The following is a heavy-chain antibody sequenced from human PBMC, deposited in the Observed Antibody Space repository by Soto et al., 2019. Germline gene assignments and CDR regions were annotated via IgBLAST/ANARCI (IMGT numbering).Heavy chain of an antibody. CDR3: ARARSGYNIDAFDL. CDR2: IFVSGDS. CDR1: DCSISIYC. Sequence: LVTQSVTYPVADCSISIYCVSWVRKTPVRGLEWFGYIFVSGDSNYSPSLKIRVSISLYTSSNHFSLMLSSVTPADTAVYYCARARSGYNIDAFDLWGQGTMVTVS. D-gene: IGHD5-12*01. V-gene: IGHV4-59*01. J-gene: IGHJ3*01.